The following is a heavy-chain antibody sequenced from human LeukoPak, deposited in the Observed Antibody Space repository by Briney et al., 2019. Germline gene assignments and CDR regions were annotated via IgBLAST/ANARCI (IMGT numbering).Heavy chain of an antibody. Sequence: GASVKVSCRASGHTFSGYGFTWVRQAPGQGLEWMGWIHTYNGNTNYAQKFQGRVTLTTDTSTSTVYMELRSLRYDDTAVYYCARGDCSSTTCYGVFDYWGQGTLVTVSS. CDR2: IHTYNGNT. V-gene: IGHV1-18*01. D-gene: IGHD2-2*01. CDR1: GHTFSGYG. J-gene: IGHJ4*02. CDR3: ARGDCSSTTCYGVFDY.